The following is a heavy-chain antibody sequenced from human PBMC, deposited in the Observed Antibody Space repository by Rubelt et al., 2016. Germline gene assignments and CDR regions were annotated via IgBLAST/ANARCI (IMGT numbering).Heavy chain of an antibody. CDR2: IKQDASEK. Sequence: RQAPGKGLECVANIKQDASEKYYVDSVKGRFIISRDNAQNSLYLQMISLRAEDTAIYYCARDSSPRNYYDSPSGAFDIWGQGTMVTVSS. D-gene: IGHD3-22*01. J-gene: IGHJ3*02. CDR3: ARDSSPRNYYDSPSGAFDI. V-gene: IGHV3-7*01.